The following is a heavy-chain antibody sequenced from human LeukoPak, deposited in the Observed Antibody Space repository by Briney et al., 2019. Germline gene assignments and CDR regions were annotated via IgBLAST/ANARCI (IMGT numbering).Heavy chain of an antibody. CDR3: ARGHWFAHLDY. J-gene: IGHJ4*02. CDR1: GFTVSSNY. V-gene: IGHV3-53*01. CDR2: IYSGGAT. Sequence: PGGSLRLSCAASGFTVSSNYMSWVRQAPGKGLEWVSIIYSGGATYYADSVKGRFTISRDNSKNTLFLQMNSLRAKDTAVYYCARGHWFAHLDYWGQGTLVTVSS. D-gene: IGHD3-9*01.